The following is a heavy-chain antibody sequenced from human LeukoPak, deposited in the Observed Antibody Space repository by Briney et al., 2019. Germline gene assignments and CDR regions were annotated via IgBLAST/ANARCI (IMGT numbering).Heavy chain of an antibody. D-gene: IGHD3-22*01. J-gene: IGHJ4*02. CDR1: GYTFTGYY. CDR2: INPNSGGT. Sequence: ASVKVSCKASGYTFTGYYMHWVRQAPGQGLEWMGWINPNSGGTNYAQKFQGRVTMTRDTSISTAYMELSRLRSDDTAVYYCAGNADYYDSSGYNYWGQGTLVTVSS. CDR3: AGNADYYDSSGYNY. V-gene: IGHV1-2*02.